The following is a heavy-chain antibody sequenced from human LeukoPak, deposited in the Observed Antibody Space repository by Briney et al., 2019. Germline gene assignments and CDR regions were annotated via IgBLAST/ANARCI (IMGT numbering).Heavy chain of an antibody. V-gene: IGHV4-39*07. CDR1: GGSISSSSYY. Sequence: PSETKSLTCTVSGGSISSSSYYWSWIRQPPGKGLEWIGSIYYSGSTYYNPSLKSRVTISVDTSKNQFSLKLSSVTAADTAVYYCARDGVAGTQYYWGQGTLVTVSS. D-gene: IGHD6-19*01. J-gene: IGHJ4*02. CDR2: IYYSGST. CDR3: ARDGVAGTQYY.